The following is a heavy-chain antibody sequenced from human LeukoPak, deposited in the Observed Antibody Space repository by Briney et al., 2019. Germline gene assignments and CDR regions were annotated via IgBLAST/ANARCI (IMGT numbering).Heavy chain of an antibody. CDR1: GGTFSSYA. D-gene: IGHD3-22*01. J-gene: IGHJ3*02. V-gene: IGHV1-69*05. CDR2: IIPIFGTA. Sequence: GASVKVSCKASGGTFSSYAISWVRQAPGQGREWMGGIIPIFGTANYAQKFQGRVTITTDESTSTAYMELSSLRSEDTAVYYCAREGYYDSSGYYYGVDAFDIWGQGTMVTVSS. CDR3: AREGYYDSSGYYYGVDAFDI.